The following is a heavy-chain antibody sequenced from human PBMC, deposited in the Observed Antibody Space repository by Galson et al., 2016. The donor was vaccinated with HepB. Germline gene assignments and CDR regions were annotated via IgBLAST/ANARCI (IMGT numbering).Heavy chain of an antibody. Sequence: SLRLSCAASGLNFSPYWMHWVRQVPGKGLMWLSHINSDGSITTYADSVRGRFSISRDNAKNTLYLQMNSLRAEDTAVYYCTKDRVPLNSHSYYYGMYVWGQGTTVTVSS. D-gene: IGHD2-21*01. CDR3: TKDRVPLNSHSYYYGMYV. J-gene: IGHJ6*02. V-gene: IGHV3-74*03. CDR2: INSDGSIT. CDR1: GLNFSPYW.